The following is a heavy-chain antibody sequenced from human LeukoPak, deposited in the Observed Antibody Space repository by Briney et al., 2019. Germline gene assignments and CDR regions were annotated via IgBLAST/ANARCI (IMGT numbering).Heavy chain of an antibody. CDR1: GYTFKGYY. J-gene: IGHJ4*02. CDR3: ARAYCGGDCYQRSDFDY. CDR2: INPNNGGT. V-gene: IGHV1-2*02. Sequence: ASVKVSCKSSGYTFKGYYIHWVRQAPGQGLEWMGWINPNNGGTKYVQKFQGRVTMTRDTSISTAYMELSRLRSDDTAVYYCARAYCGGDCYQRSDFDYWGKGTLVTVSS. D-gene: IGHD2-21*02.